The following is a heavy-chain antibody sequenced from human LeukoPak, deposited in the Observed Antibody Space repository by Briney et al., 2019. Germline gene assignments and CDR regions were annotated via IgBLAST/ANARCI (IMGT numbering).Heavy chain of an antibody. V-gene: IGHV3-7*04. Sequence: GGSLTLSCVASGFPFSSYWMTWVRQAPGKGLEWVANIKQDGSKKYYVDSVKGRFTISRDNAKNSLYLQMNSLRAEDTAIYYCTRVGYIDEGIDYWGRGTLVTVSS. J-gene: IGHJ4*02. CDR2: IKQDGSKK. CDR3: TRVGYIDEGIDY. CDR1: GFPFSSYW. D-gene: IGHD5-24*01.